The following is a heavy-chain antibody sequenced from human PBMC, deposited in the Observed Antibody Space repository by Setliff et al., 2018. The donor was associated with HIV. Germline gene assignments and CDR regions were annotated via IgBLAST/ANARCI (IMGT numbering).Heavy chain of an antibody. Sequence: GGSLRLSCTASGFSFDDYALTWVRQAPGKGLEWVGFIRSKSIGGTTDYGASVKGRFNISRDDSKSILHLQMSSLKTEDTAVYYCTTDLGGSYHGWNYWGQGTLVTVSS. CDR2: IRSKSIGGTT. V-gene: IGHV3-49*04. CDR3: TTDLGGSYHGWNY. D-gene: IGHD1-26*01. CDR1: GFSFDDYA. J-gene: IGHJ4*02.